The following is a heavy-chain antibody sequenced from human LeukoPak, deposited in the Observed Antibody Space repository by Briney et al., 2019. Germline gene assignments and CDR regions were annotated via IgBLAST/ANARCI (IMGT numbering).Heavy chain of an antibody. CDR1: GYTFTSYG. CDR2: ISAYNGNT. Sequence: GSVKVSCKASGYTFTSYGISWVRQAPGQGLEWMGWISAYNGNTNYAQKLQGRVTMTTDTSTSTAYMELRGLRSDDTAVYYCARDLPPYYDFWSGYYSDAFDIWGQGTMVTVSS. J-gene: IGHJ3*02. CDR3: ARDLPPYYDFWSGYYSDAFDI. V-gene: IGHV1-18*01. D-gene: IGHD3-3*01.